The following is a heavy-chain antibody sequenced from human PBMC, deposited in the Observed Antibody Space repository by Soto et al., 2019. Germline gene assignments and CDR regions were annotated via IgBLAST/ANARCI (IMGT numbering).Heavy chain of an antibody. Sequence: GESLKISCEASGYNFVSYWITWVRQMPGKGLEWMGKIDPSGSYTKYNPSFQGHVTFSADKSINTAYLQWSSLQASDTAMYYCVRVYTIFNYFDYWGQGTLVTVSS. V-gene: IGHV5-10-1*01. CDR3: VRVYTIFNYFDY. J-gene: IGHJ4*02. D-gene: IGHD3-3*01. CDR1: GYNFVSYW. CDR2: IDPSGSYT.